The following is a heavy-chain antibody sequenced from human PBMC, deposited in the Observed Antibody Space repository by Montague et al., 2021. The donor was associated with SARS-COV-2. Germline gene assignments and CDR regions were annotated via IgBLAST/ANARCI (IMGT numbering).Heavy chain of an antibody. V-gene: IGHV3-23*01. CDR2: ISGFGGGT. D-gene: IGHD1-14*01. CDR3: AKSFSGTRNWFDI. J-gene: IGHJ5*02. CDR1: GFIFTNYG. Sequence: SLRLSCPASGFIFTNYGMNWVRRAPGKGLESVADISGFGGGTYYSDSVKGRFTISRATSNSTLFLQMDGLRAEDTAIYYCAKSFSGTRNWFDIWGQGTLVTVSS.